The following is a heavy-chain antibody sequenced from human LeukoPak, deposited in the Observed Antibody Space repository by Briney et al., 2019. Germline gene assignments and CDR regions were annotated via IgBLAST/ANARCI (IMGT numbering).Heavy chain of an antibody. D-gene: IGHD2-2*01. V-gene: IGHV1-2*04. Sequence: ASVKVSCKASGYTFTGYYVHWVRQAPGQGLEWMGWINPNSGGTNYAQKFQGWVTMTRDTSISTAYMELSRLRSDDTAVYYCARGGGLTYCSSTSCYLFDYWGQGTLVTVSS. CDR3: ARGGGLTYCSSTSCYLFDY. CDR1: GYTFTGYY. CDR2: INPNSGGT. J-gene: IGHJ4*02.